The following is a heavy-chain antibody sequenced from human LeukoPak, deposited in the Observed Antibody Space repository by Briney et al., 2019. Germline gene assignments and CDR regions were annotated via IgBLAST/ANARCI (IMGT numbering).Heavy chain of an antibody. J-gene: IGHJ3*02. V-gene: IGHV3-66*03. CDR3: ARDTAGYDAFDI. CDR1: GFTLSSSY. D-gene: IGHD3-9*01. Sequence: GGSLRLSCAASGFTLSSSYTTWVRQAPGKGLEWVSFIYTCGSTYYADSVKGRFTISRDNAKKSLYLQMNSLGVEDTALYYCARDTAGYDAFDIWGRGTMVTVSS. CDR2: IYTCGST.